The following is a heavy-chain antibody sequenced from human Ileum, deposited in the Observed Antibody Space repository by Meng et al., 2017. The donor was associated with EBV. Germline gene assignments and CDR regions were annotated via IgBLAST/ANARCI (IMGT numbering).Heavy chain of an antibody. J-gene: IGHJ5*02. V-gene: IGHV4-39*01. CDR3: ARPIAAAGWFDP. D-gene: IGHD6-13*01. CDR2: IYYSWRT. Sequence: HLPEYGPGLVKPADTLSLPCTVAGGPINSSSYYWGWIRPPPGKGLEWIGSIYYSWRTYYNPSLKSRGTISVDTSKNQFSLKLSSVTAADTAVYYCARPIAAAGWFDPWGQGTLVTVSS. CDR1: GGPINSSSYY.